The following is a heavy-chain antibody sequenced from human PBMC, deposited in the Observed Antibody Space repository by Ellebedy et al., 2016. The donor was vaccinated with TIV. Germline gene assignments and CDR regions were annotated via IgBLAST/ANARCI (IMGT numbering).Heavy chain of an antibody. CDR2: VNHREST. V-gene: IGHV4-34*01. D-gene: IGHD1-1*01. CDR3: ARCHFHDVDLDHWYFDL. CDR1: GGSFSGYS. J-gene: IGHJ2*01. Sequence: GSLRLSCAVFGGSFSGYSWSWIRQPPGKGLEWIGSVNHRESTNYNPSLKSRFTMSVDTSKNQFSLRLRSVTAADTAVYYCARCHFHDVDLDHWYFDLWGRGTLVTVSS.